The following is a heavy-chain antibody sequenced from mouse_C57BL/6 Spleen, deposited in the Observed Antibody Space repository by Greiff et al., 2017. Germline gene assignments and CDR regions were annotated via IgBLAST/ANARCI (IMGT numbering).Heavy chain of an antibody. CDR2: IDPSDSYT. CDR3: ARRAYYSNYSFDY. D-gene: IGHD2-5*01. Sequence: QVQLQQPGAELVMPGASVKLSCKASGYTFTSYWMHWVKQRPGQGLEWIGEIDPSDSYTNYNQKFKGKSTLTVDKSSSTAYMQLSSLTSEDSAVYYCARRAYYSNYSFDYWGQGTTLTVSS. J-gene: IGHJ2*01. V-gene: IGHV1-69*01. CDR1: GYTFTSYW.